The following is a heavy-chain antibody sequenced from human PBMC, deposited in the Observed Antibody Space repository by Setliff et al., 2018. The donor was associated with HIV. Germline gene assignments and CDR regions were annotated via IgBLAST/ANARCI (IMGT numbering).Heavy chain of an antibody. CDR3: ARDQEWLVEVEGDALHI. CDR2: IWYDGTNK. D-gene: IGHD6-19*01. V-gene: IGHV3-33*01. J-gene: IGHJ3*02. Sequence: PGESLRLSCAASGFTFSSYGMHWVRQAPGKGLEWVAVIWYDGTNKYYADSVKGRFTISRDNFKNTLFLQMNSLRAEDTAVYYCARDQEWLVEVEGDALHIWGQGTMVT. CDR1: GFTFSSYG.